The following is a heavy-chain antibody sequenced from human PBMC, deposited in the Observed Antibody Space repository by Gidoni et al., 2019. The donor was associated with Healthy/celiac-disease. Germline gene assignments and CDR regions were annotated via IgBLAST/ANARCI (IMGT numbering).Heavy chain of an antibody. J-gene: IGHJ3*02. CDR2: IRSKAYGGTT. V-gene: IGHV3-49*03. CDR1: GFTFGDSA. D-gene: IGHD3-16*02. CDR3: TRDAILDDYVWGSYRSDAFDI. Sequence: EVQLVESGGGLVQPGRSLRLSCTASGFTFGDSAMRWFRQAPGKGLEWVGFIRSKAYGGTTEYAASVKGRFTISRDDSKSIAYLQMNSLKTEDTAVYYCTRDAILDDYVWGSYRSDAFDIWGQGTMVTVSS.